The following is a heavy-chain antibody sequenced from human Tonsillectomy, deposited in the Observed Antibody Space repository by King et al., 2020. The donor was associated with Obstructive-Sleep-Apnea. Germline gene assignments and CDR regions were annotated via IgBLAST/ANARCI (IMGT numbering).Heavy chain of an antibody. Sequence: VQLQQWGAGLLKPSETLSLTCAVYGGYFSGYYWSWIRQPPGKGLEWIGEINHSGSTNYNPSLKSRVTISVDTSKNQFSLKLSSVTAADTAVYYCASTTTYYYGSGSYYFDYWGQGTLVTVSS. V-gene: IGHV4-34*01. CDR3: ASTTTYYYGSGSYYFDY. D-gene: IGHD3-10*01. CDR1: GGYFSGYY. CDR2: INHSGST. J-gene: IGHJ4*02.